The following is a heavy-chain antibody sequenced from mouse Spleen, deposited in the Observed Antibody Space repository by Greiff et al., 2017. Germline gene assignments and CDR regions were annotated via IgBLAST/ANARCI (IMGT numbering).Heavy chain of an antibody. Sequence: QVQLQQPGAELVKPGASVKLSCKASGYTFTSYWMQWVKQRPGQGLEWIGEIDPSDSYTNYNQKFKGKATLTVDTSSSTAYMQLSSLTSEDSAVYYCARYGSSYDDYWGQGTTLTVSS. V-gene: IGHV1-50*01. CDR2: IDPSDSYT. CDR3: ARYGSSYDDY. J-gene: IGHJ2*01. CDR1: GYTFTSYW. D-gene: IGHD1-1*01.